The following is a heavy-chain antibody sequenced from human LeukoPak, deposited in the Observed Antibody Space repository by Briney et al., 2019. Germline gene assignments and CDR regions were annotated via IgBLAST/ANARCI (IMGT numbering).Heavy chain of an antibody. J-gene: IGHJ5*02. CDR1: GGSLSSYY. V-gene: IGHV4-59*08. CDR2: VYDSGST. Sequence: PSETLSLTCTVSGGSLSSYYWSWIRQPPGRGLEWIGNVYDSGSTSYNPSLKSRVTISVDTSKNQFSLMLTSVTAADTAVYYCARHQRWSSLDPWGQGILVPVSS. D-gene: IGHD2-15*01. CDR3: ARHQRWSSLDP.